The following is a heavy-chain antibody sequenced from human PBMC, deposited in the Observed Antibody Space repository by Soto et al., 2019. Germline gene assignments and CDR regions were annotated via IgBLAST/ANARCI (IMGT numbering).Heavy chain of an antibody. D-gene: IGHD3-22*01. V-gene: IGHV3-53*01. CDR3: ARDRVESGYPEYFQH. CDR2: IYSGGST. CDR1: GFNVSSNY. Sequence: EVQLVESGGGLIQPGGSLRLSCAASGFNVSSNYMSWVRQAPGKGLEWVSVIYSGGSTYYADSVQGRFTISRDNSKNTLYLQLNSLRAEDTAVYYCARDRVESGYPEYFQHWGQGTLVTVSA. J-gene: IGHJ1*01.